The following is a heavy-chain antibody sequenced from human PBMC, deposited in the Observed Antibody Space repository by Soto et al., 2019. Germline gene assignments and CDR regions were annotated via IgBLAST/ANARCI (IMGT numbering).Heavy chain of an antibody. Sequence: EVQLVESGGNLVQPGGSLRLSCAASGFIFGDYAMSWVRQAPGKGLEWLSLVRGSNDNTYYADSVRGRFTISRDNSRNTLYLKINSLRVDDTAIYYCAKDWTHLDYWGQGTLVTVSS. CDR2: VRGSNDNT. D-gene: IGHD3-3*01. CDR3: AKDWTHLDY. V-gene: IGHV3-23*04. J-gene: IGHJ4*02. CDR1: GFIFGDYA.